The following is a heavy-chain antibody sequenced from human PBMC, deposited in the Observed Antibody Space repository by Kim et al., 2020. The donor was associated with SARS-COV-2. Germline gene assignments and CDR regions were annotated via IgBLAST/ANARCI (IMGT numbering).Heavy chain of an antibody. CDR1: GGSFSGYY. CDR3: ARVPAHYPYSSSPFDY. D-gene: IGHD6-6*01. Sequence: SETLSLTCAVYGGSFSGYYWSWIRQPPGKGLEWIGEINHSGSTNYNPSLKSRVTISVDTSKNQFSLKLSSVTAADTAVYYCARVPAHYPYSSSPFDYWGQGTLVTVSS. CDR2: INHSGST. V-gene: IGHV4-34*01. J-gene: IGHJ4*02.